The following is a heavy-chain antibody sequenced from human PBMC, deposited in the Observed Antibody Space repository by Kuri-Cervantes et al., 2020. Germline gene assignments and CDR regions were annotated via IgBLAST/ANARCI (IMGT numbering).Heavy chain of an antibody. Sequence: ASVKVSCKASGYTFTTYAFSWVRQAPGQGLEWMAWISAYDGDTKYAQKFQGRVTMTTDTSTTTAYMELKSLRSDDTAVYYCAREAFHSSSWHKSDDAFDIWGQGTMVTVSS. J-gene: IGHJ3*02. CDR2: ISAYDGDT. V-gene: IGHV1-18*01. CDR3: AREAFHSSSWHKSDDAFDI. D-gene: IGHD6-13*01. CDR1: GYTFTTYA.